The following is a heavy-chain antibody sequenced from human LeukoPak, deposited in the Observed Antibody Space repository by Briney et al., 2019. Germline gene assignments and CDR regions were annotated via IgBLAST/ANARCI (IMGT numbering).Heavy chain of an antibody. J-gene: IGHJ4*02. V-gene: IGHV3-7*01. CDR1: GFTFSTYW. CDR3: ARDGPLFQDIY. Sequence: PGGSLRLSCAASGFTFSTYWMSWVRQTPGKGLEWVANIKEDGSEKYYVDFVKGRFTISRDNAKNSLYLQMNSVRDEDTAVYYCARDGPLFQDIYWGRGTQVTVSS. D-gene: IGHD3/OR15-3a*01. CDR2: IKEDGSEK.